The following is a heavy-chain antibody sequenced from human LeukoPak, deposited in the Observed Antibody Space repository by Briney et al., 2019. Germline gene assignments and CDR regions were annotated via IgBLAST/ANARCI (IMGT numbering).Heavy chain of an antibody. J-gene: IGHJ3*02. D-gene: IGHD7-27*01. V-gene: IGHV4-59*01. CDR1: GGSISTYY. Sequence: SETLSLTCTVSGGSISTYYWSWIRQPPGKGLEWIGYIYYSGSTNYSPSLKRRVTISVDTSKNQLSLKLSSVIAADTAVYYCARDPTRLGTPNDAFDIWGQGTMVTVSS. CDR3: ARDPTRLGTPNDAFDI. CDR2: IYYSGST.